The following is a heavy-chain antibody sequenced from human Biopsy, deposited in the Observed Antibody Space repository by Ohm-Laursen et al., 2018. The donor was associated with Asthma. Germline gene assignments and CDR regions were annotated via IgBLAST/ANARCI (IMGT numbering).Heavy chain of an antibody. D-gene: IGHD1-26*01. CDR1: GGSFSSNY. CDR2: THHTGFT. Sequence: TLSLTCAVYGGSFSSNYWSWIRQTPGRGLEWLGDTHHTGFTNFSPSLSSRPTSSVDTSKNQFSLRLTSVTAADTAVYYCARGSSSRLSQWELLVSGGKRAHSYYGMDVWGQGTTVTVSS. V-gene: IGHV4-34*01. J-gene: IGHJ6*02. CDR3: ARGSSSRLSQWELLVSGGKRAHSYYGMDV.